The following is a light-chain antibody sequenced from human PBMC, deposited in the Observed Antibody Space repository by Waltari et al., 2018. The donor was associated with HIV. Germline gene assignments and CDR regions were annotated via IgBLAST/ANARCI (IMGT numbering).Light chain of an antibody. CDR2: AAS. J-gene: IGKJ2*02. Sequence: DIQMTQSPPSLSASVGDRVTITCRAGQRISSYLDWYRQKPGQVPELLIYAASSLQSGVPSRFSGSGSDTDFTLTITSLQPEDVAAYYCQQSYMTPRTFGQGTKLEIK. CDR1: QRISSY. V-gene: IGKV1-39*01. CDR3: QQSYMTPRT.